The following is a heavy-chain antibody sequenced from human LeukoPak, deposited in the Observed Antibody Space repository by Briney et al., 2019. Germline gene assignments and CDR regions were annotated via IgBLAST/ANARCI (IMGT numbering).Heavy chain of an antibody. J-gene: IGHJ4*02. Sequence: SETLSHTCTVSGGSISSYYWSWIRQPPGKGLEWIGYIYYSGSTNYNPSLKSRVTISVDTSKNQFSLKLSSVTAADTAVYYCARVTDWNDLDYWGPGTLVTVSS. CDR1: GGSISSYY. D-gene: IGHD1-1*01. CDR3: ARVTDWNDLDY. CDR2: IYYSGST. V-gene: IGHV4-59*01.